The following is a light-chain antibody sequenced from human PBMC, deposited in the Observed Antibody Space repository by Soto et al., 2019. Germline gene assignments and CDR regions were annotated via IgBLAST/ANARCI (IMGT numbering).Light chain of an antibody. J-gene: IGLJ1*01. CDR1: SSDVGGYNY. V-gene: IGLV2-8*01. CDR3: SSYAGSLYV. CDR2: EVS. Sequence: QSALTQPPSASGSPGQSVTISCTGTSSDVGGYNYVSWYQQHPGKAPKLMIYEVSKRPSGVPDRFSGSKSGNTASLTVSGLQAEDEADYYCSSYAGSLYVFGTGTNVTVL.